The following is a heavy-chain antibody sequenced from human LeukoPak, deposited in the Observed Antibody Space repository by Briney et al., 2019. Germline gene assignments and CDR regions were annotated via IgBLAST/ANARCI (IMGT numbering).Heavy chain of an antibody. J-gene: IGHJ4*02. V-gene: IGHV3-72*01. CDR2: TRNKANSYTT. CDR1: GGSISSS. CDR3: ARVAAAGTTYLDY. Sequence: LSLTCTVSGGSISSSSYYWVRQAPGKGLEWVGRTRNKANSYTTEYAASVKGRFTISRDDSKNSLYLQMNSLKTEDTAVYYCARVAAAGTTYLDYWGQGTLVTVSS. D-gene: IGHD6-13*01.